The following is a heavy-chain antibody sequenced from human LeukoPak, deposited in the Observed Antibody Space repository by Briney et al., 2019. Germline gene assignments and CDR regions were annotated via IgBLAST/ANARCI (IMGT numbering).Heavy chain of an antibody. CDR1: GFTFSSYV. D-gene: IGHD2-15*01. CDR2: IWYDVSNK. J-gene: IGHJ6*02. Sequence: GGSLRLSCAASGFTFSSYVMHWVRQAPGKGLEWVAVIWYDVSNKYYADSVKGRFTISRDNSKNTLYLQMNSLRAEDTAVYYCARDFGALGSCSGGSCYSDYYGMDVWGQGTTVTVSS. V-gene: IGHV3-33*01. CDR3: ARDFGALGSCSGGSCYSDYYGMDV.